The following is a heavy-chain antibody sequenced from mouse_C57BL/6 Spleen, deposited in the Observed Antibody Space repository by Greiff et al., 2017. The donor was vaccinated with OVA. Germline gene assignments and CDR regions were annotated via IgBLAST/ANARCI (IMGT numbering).Heavy chain of an antibody. CDR1: GFTFSSYA. D-gene: IGHD3-2*02. J-gene: IGHJ3*01. CDR3: ARDRGETAQATPWFAY. CDR2: ISDGGSYT. V-gene: IGHV5-4*01. Sequence: DVKLVESGGGLVKPGGSLKLSCAASGFTFSSYAMSWVRQTPEKRLEWVATISDGGSYTYYPDNVKGRFTISRDNAKNNLYLQMSHLKSEDTAMYYCARDRGETAQATPWFAYWGQGTLVTVSA.